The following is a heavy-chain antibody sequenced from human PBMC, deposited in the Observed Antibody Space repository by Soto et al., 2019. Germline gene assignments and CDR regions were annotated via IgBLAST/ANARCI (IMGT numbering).Heavy chain of an antibody. V-gene: IGHV4-30-4*01. Sequence: SETLSLTCTVSGGSISSGDYYWSWIRQPPGKGLEWIGYIYYSGSTYYNPSLKSRVTISVDTSKNQFSLKLSSVTAADTAVYYCARDREVRGATYYYYGMDVWGQGTNVTVSS. CDR2: IYYSGST. CDR1: GGSISSGDYY. CDR3: ARDREVRGATYYYYGMDV. D-gene: IGHD3-10*01. J-gene: IGHJ6*02.